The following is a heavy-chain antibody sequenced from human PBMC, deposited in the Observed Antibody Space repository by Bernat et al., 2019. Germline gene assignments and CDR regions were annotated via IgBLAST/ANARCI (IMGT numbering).Heavy chain of an antibody. CDR1: GYTFTGYY. D-gene: IGHD2-2*01. J-gene: IGHJ6*02. Sequence: QVHLVQSGAEVKKPGASVKVSCKASGYTFTGYYMHWVRQAPGQGLEWMGWINPNSGGTNYAQKFQGWVTMTRDTSISTAYMELSRLRSDDTAVYYCARGYCSSTSCYPYGMDVWGQGTTVTVSS. CDR3: ARGYCSSTSCYPYGMDV. CDR2: INPNSGGT. V-gene: IGHV1-2*04.